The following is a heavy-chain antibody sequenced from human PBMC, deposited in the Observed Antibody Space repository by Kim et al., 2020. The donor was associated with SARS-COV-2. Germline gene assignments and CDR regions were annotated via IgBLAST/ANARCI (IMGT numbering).Heavy chain of an antibody. CDR2: ISGSGGST. Sequence: GGSLRLSCAGPGFTFSTYAMSWVRQAPGKGLEWVSGISGSGGSTFYADSVKGRFTISRDNSKNTLYLQMNSLRADDTAVYYCAKAVAGAYGVDVWGQGTTVTVSS. CDR1: GFTFSTYA. V-gene: IGHV3-23*01. J-gene: IGHJ6*02. CDR3: AKAVAGAYGVDV. D-gene: IGHD3-16*01.